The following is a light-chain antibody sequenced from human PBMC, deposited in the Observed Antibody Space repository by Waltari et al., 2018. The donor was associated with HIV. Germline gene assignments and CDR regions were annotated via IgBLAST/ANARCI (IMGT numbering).Light chain of an antibody. Sequence: QSALTQPPSASGSPGQSVTISCTGTRSDVGGYNYVSWYQQHPAKAPKVIIYEVSKRPSGVPDRFSGSKSGNTASLTVSGLQAEDEADYYCSSYAGSHNFVVFGGGTKLTVL. CDR1: RSDVGGYNY. V-gene: IGLV2-8*01. CDR3: SSYAGSHNFVV. J-gene: IGLJ2*01. CDR2: EVS.